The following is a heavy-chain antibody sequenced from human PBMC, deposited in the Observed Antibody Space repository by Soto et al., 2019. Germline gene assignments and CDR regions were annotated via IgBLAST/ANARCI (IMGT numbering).Heavy chain of an antibody. V-gene: IGHV3-11*01. CDR2: ISSSGSTI. Sequence: GGSLRLSCAASGFTFSDYYMSWIRQAPGKGLEWVSYISSSGSTIYYADSVKGRFTISRDNAKNSLYLQMSSLRAEDTAVYYCARDLRIRVDGSGSYQRGYYYYYMDVWGKGTTVTVSS. CDR1: GFTFSDYY. D-gene: IGHD3-10*01. J-gene: IGHJ6*03. CDR3: ARDLRIRVDGSGSYQRGYYYYYMDV.